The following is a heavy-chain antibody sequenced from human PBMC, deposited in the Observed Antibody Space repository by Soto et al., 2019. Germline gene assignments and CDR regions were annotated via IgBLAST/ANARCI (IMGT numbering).Heavy chain of an antibody. CDR1: GASISSSY. V-gene: IGHV4-59*01. J-gene: IGHJ4*02. CDR3: ARTVIGGFDY. CDR2: INYSRNT. D-gene: IGHD3-16*02. Sequence: SETFPLPCTVSGASISSSYWSWIRQPPGKGLEWIAYINYSRNTNYNPSLKSRVAISGDTSKNQFSLKLSSVTAADTAVYYCARTVIGGFDYWGQGTLVT.